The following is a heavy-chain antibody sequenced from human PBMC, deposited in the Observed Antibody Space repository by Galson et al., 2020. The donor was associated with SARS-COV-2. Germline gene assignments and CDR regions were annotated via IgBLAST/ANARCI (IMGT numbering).Heavy chain of an antibody. CDR3: TTDARGWWRDNDAFDI. V-gene: IGHV3-15*01. J-gene: IGHJ3*02. D-gene: IGHD2-15*01. Sequence: GGSLRLSCAASGFTFSNAWMSWVRQAPGKGLEWVGRIKSKTDGGTTDYAAPVKGRFTISRDDSKNTLYLQMNSLKTEDTAVYYCTTDARGWWRDNDAFDIWGQGTMVTVSS. CDR1: GFTFSNAW. CDR2: IKSKTDGGTT.